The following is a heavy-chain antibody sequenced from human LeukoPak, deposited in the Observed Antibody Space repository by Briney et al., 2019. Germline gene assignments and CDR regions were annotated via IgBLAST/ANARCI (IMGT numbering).Heavy chain of an antibody. CDR2: INHSGST. CDR1: GGSFSGYY. CDR3: ARFSTPDNMTTVTYYFDY. D-gene: IGHD4-17*01. J-gene: IGHJ4*02. V-gene: IGHV4-34*01. Sequence: SETLSLTCAVYGGSFSGYYWNWIRQPPGKGLEWIGEINHSGSTNYNPSLKSRVTISVDTSKNQFSLKLSSVTAADTAVYYCARFSTPDNMTTVTYYFDYWGQGTLVTVSS.